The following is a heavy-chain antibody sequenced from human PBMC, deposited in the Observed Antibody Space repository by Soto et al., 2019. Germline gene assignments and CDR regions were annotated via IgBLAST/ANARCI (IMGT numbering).Heavy chain of an antibody. CDR1: GGTFSSYA. D-gene: IGHD6-13*01. J-gene: IGHJ4*02. V-gene: IGHV1-69*13. Sequence: SVKVSCKTFGGTFSSYAISWVRQAPGQGLEWMGGIIPSFSTANYAQKFQGRLTITADESTSTAYMELSSLRSEDTAVYYCARVDGYRSSWLPWAYDYWGQGILVTVSS. CDR2: IIPSFSTA. CDR3: ARVDGYRSSWLPWAYDY.